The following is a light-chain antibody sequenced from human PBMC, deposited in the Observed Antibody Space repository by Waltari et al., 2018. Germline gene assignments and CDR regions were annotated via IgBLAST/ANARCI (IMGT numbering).Light chain of an antibody. CDR2: KDS. J-gene: IGLJ2*01. CDR3: QSVDSSGTYVL. CDR1: VLPKKY. V-gene: IGLV3-25*03. Sequence: SYELTQPPSVSVSPGQTARITCSGDVLPKKYAYWYQQKPGQAPVLVIYKDSERPSGIPERFSGSSSGTTVTLTISGVQAEDEADYYCQSVDSSGTYVLFGGGTKLTVL.